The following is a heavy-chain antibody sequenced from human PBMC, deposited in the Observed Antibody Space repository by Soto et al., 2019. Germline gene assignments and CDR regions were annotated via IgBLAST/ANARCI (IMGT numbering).Heavy chain of an antibody. CDR3: AKWGDGGRPPY. Sequence: EVQLLESGGGLVQPGGSLRLSCAASGFTFRSYDMSWVRQAPGQGLEWVSGISGSGSGTYDADSVKGRFTISRDNAKNTLYLQMNNLRAEDTAVYFCAKWGDGGRPPYWGQGTLVTVSS. CDR1: GFTFRSYD. D-gene: IGHD3-16*01. CDR2: ISGSGSGT. V-gene: IGHV3-23*01. J-gene: IGHJ4*02.